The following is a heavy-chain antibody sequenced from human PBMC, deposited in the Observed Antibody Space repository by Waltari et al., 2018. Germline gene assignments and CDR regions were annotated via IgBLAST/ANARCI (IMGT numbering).Heavy chain of an antibody. CDR2: IYYSGST. D-gene: IGHD3-10*01. CDR3: ARQARRVRGEDAFDI. Sequence: QLQLQESGPGLGKPSETLSLTCTVSGGSISSSSYYWGWIRQPPGKGLEWIGSIYYSGSTYYNPSLKSRVTRSVDTSKNQFSLKLSSVTAADTAVYYCARQARRVRGEDAFDIGGQGTMVTVSS. V-gene: IGHV4-39*01. J-gene: IGHJ3*02. CDR1: GGSISSSSYY.